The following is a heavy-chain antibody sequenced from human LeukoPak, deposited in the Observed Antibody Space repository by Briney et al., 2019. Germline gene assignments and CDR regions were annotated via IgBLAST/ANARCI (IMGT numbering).Heavy chain of an antibody. J-gene: IGHJ3*01. CDR1: GFTFSNYW. D-gene: IGHD3-16*02. CDR2: INSDASTT. V-gene: IGHV3-74*01. CDR3: ARDYDYPWGSYRYDAFDV. Sequence: GGSLRLSCAASGFTFSNYWMHWVRQAPGKELVWVSHINSDASTTTYADFVKGRFTISRDNAKNTLYLQMNSLGSEDTAVYYCARDYDYPWGSYRYDAFDVWGQGTVVTVSS.